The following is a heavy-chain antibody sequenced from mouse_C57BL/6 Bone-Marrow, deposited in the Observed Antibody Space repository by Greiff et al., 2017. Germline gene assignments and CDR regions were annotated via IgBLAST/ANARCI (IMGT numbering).Heavy chain of an antibody. CDR3: ASDFYDGDY. J-gene: IGHJ4*01. CDR1: GFTFSSYA. CDR2: ISDGGSYT. D-gene: IGHD2-3*01. V-gene: IGHV5-4*01. Sequence: VQLKESGGGLVKPGGSLKLSCAASGFTFSSYAMSWVRQTPEKRLEWVATISDGGSYTDYPDNVKGRFTTARDNAKNNLYLQMSHLKSEDTAMYYWASDFYDGDYWGQGTSVTVSS.